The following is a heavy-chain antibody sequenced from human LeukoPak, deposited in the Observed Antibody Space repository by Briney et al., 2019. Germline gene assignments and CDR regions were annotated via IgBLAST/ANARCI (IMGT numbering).Heavy chain of an antibody. CDR1: GGSFSGYY. V-gene: IGHV4-34*01. J-gene: IGHJ4*02. D-gene: IGHD3-16*01. CDR2: INHSGST. CDR3: ARGRGGLRLGELYTY. Sequence: TSETLSLTCAVYGGSFSGYYWSWIRRPPGKGLEWIGEINHSGSTNYNPSLKSRVTISVDTSKNQFSLKLSSVTAVDTAVYYCARGRGGLRLGELYTYWGQGTLVTVSS.